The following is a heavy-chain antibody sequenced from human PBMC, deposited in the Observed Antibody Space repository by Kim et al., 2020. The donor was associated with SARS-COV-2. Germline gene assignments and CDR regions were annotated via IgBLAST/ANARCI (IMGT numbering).Heavy chain of an antibody. CDR3: ARGRYYYDSSNYYYVFDY. D-gene: IGHD3-22*01. J-gene: IGHJ4*02. CDR1: GFTFSTYG. CDR2: IWFDGSNK. V-gene: IGHV3-33*01. Sequence: GGSLRLSCAASGFTFSTYGMHWVRQAPGKGLEWVAVIWFDGSNKEYADSVKGRFTISRDNSKNTLYLHMNSLRAEDTAVYYCARGRYYYDSSNYYYVFDYWGQGTLVTVSS.